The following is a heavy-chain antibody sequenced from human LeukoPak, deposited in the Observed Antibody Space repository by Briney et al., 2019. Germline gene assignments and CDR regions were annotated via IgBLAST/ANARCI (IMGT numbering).Heavy chain of an antibody. V-gene: IGHV1-2*02. D-gene: IGHD1-26*01. J-gene: IGHJ4*02. Sequence: ASLKVSCKASGYTFTGYYMHWVRQAPGQGLEWLGWINPNSGDTNYAQEFQGRVTMTRDTSISTAYMELSRLTSDDTAVYFCARDRAGSYFIYWGQGTLVTVSS. CDR2: INPNSGDT. CDR3: ARDRAGSYFIY. CDR1: GYTFTGYY.